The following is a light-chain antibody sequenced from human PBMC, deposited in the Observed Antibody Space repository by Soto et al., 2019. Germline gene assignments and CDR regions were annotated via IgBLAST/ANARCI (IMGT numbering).Light chain of an antibody. V-gene: IGKV3-11*01. CDR3: QQRSNWPLT. Sequence: EIVLTQSPGTLSLSPGVRATLSCRASQSVSSSYLAWYQQKPGQAPRLLIYDASYRATGIPARFSGSGSGTDFTLTISNLEPEDFAVYYCQQRSNWPLTFGGGTKLEIK. CDR2: DAS. CDR1: QSVSSSY. J-gene: IGKJ4*01.